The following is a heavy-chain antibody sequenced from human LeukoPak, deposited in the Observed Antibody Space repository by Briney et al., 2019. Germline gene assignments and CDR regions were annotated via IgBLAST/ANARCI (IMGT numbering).Heavy chain of an antibody. CDR2: INQDGTEK. D-gene: IGHD4-17*01. CDR1: GFPFSTYW. J-gene: IGHJ5*02. CDR3: ARDSLHDYGDHALSQNGFDP. Sequence: GESLRLSCAASGFPFSTYWMSWVRQAPGKGLEWVANINQDGTEKYYVDSVKGRFTISRDNAKNSLYLQMNSLRAEDTAVYYCARDSLHDYGDHALSQNGFDPWGQGTLVTVSS. V-gene: IGHV3-7*01.